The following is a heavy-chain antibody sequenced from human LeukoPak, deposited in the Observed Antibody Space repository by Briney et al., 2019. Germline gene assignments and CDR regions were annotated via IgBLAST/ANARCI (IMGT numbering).Heavy chain of an antibody. CDR1: GGSISSGGYS. J-gene: IGHJ4*02. Sequence: PSETLSLTCAVSGGSISSGGYSWGWIRQPPGKGLEWIGYIYHSGSTYYNPSLKSRVTISVDRSKNQFSLKLSSVTAADTAVYYCARVADCSSTSCQMVDYWGQGTLVTVSS. CDR3: ARVADCSSTSCQMVDY. V-gene: IGHV4-30-2*01. CDR2: IYHSGST. D-gene: IGHD2-2*01.